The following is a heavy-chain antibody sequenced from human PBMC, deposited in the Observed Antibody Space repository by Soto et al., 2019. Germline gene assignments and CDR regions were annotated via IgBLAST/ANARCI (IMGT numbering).Heavy chain of an antibody. Sequence: EVQLLESGGGLVQPGGSLRLSCATSGFTFRRFGMNWVRQAPGKGLEWVAAVGGSGAGAYYADSVKGRFTISRDNSRNTLYLQMNSLRAGDTAVYFCAKEKRDYYDSSGYYPEDAFDVWGQGTTVTVSS. CDR2: VGGSGAGA. CDR3: AKEKRDYYDSSGYYPEDAFDV. J-gene: IGHJ3*01. D-gene: IGHD3-22*01. V-gene: IGHV3-23*01. CDR1: GFTFRRFG.